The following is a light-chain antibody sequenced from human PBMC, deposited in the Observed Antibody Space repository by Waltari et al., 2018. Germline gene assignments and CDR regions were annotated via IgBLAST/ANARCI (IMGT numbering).Light chain of an antibody. CDR1: KDIRHY. CDR2: DAS. CDR3: QHYDNLPPT. V-gene: IGKV1-33*01. J-gene: IGKJ5*01. Sequence: DIQMTQSPSSLSASVGDRVTITCQASKDIRHYLNWYQQKPGKAPKLLIYDASNLQTGVPSMFSGSGSGTDFTFTISRLQPEDFATYYCQHYDNLPPTFGQGTRLDIK.